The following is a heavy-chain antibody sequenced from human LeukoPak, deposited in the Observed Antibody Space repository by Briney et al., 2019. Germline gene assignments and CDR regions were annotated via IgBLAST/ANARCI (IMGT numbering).Heavy chain of an antibody. CDR2: INWNGGST. V-gene: IGHV3-20*04. Sequence: PGGSLRLSCAASGFTFDDYGMSWVRQAPGKGLEWVSGINWNGGSTGYADSVKGRFTISRDNAKNSLYLQMNSLRAEDTALYYCARGSYDILTGYPTLLDHWGQGTLVTVSS. J-gene: IGHJ4*02. D-gene: IGHD3-9*01. CDR3: ARGSYDILTGYPTLLDH. CDR1: GFTFDDYG.